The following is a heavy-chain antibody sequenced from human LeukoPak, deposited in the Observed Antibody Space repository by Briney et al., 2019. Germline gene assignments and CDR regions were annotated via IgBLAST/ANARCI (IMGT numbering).Heavy chain of an antibody. CDR3: ARSFAISPFDY. Sequence: SETLSLTCAVYGGSFSGYYWSWIRQPPGKGLEWIGEINHSGSANYYPSLKSRVTMSVDTSKNQFSLNLSSVTAADTAVYYCARSFAISPFDYWGQGTLVTVSS. D-gene: IGHD2/OR15-2a*01. J-gene: IGHJ4*02. CDR2: INHSGSA. CDR1: GGSFSGYY. V-gene: IGHV4-34*01.